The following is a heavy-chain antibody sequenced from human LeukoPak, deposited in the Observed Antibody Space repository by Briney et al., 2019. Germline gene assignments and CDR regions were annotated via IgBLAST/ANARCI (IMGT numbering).Heavy chain of an antibody. V-gene: IGHV4-30-2*01. CDR3: ASLSPMVRGPQSRYFDL. Sequence: SETLSLTCAVSGGSISSGGYSWSWIRQPPGKGLEWIGYIYHSGSTYYNPSLKSRVTISVDRSKNQFSLKLSSVTAADTAVYYCASLSPMVRGPQSRYFDLWGRGTLVTVSS. CDR1: GGSISSGGYS. J-gene: IGHJ2*01. D-gene: IGHD3-10*01. CDR2: IYHSGST.